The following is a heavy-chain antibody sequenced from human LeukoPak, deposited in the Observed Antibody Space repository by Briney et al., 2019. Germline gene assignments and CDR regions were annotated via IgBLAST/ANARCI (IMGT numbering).Heavy chain of an antibody. D-gene: IGHD6-6*01. J-gene: IGHJ4*02. V-gene: IGHV3-7*05. CDR1: GFTFSSYW. Sequence: GGSLTLSCAASGFTFSSYWMSWVRQAPGKGREWVANIKQDGSEKYYVDSVKGRFTISRDNAKNSLYLQMTSLRAEDTAVYYCARARPSSIAAHVDYWGQGTLVTVSS. CDR3: ARARPSSIAAHVDY. CDR2: IKQDGSEK.